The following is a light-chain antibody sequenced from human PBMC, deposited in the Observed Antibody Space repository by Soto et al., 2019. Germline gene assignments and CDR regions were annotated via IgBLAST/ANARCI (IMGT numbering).Light chain of an antibody. Sequence: DIQMTQSPSSLSASVGDRVTITCRASQSISSYLNWYQQKPGNAPKLLIYAASSLQSGVPSRFSGSGYGTDFTLTISSLQPEDFATYYCHQSYSTPVFGQGTKLEIK. V-gene: IGKV1-39*01. CDR3: HQSYSTPV. CDR1: QSISSY. J-gene: IGKJ2*01. CDR2: AAS.